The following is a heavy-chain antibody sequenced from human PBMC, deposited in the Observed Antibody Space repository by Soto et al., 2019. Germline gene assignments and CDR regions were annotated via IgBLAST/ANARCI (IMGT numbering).Heavy chain of an antibody. J-gene: IGHJ4*02. V-gene: IGHV1-3*01. CDR3: ARELGIAVVRDRYYFDY. CDR2: INAGNGNT. D-gene: IGHD6-19*01. CDR1: GYTFTSYA. Sequence: ASVKVSCKASGYTFTSYAMHWVRQAPGQRLEWMGWINAGNGNTKYSQKFQGRVTITRDTSASTAYMELSSLRSEDTAVYYCARELGIAVVRDRYYFDYWGQGTLVTVSS.